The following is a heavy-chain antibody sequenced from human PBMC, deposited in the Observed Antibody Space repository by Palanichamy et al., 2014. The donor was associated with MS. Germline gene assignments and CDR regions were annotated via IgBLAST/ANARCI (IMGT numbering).Heavy chain of an antibody. V-gene: IGHV3-23*01. CDR1: GFIFSNYV. CDR3: AKISGSGWRDYFDY. Sequence: GGGRWSSLGGPVRLACAASGFIFSNYVMSWVRQAPGKGLEWVSSISGSGSSTYYADSVKGRFTISTDNSKNTLYLQMNCLRAEDTAIYYCAKISGSGWRDYFDYWGQGTLVTVSS. CDR2: ISGSGSST. D-gene: IGHD6-25*01. J-gene: IGHJ4*02.